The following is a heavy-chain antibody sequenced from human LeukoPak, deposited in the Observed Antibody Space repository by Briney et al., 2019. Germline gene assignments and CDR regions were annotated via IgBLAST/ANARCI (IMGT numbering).Heavy chain of an antibody. Sequence: SETLSLTCAVSGGSIRSSNWWSWVRQSPGKGLEWIGEIYHSGSTNYNPSLKSRVTISVDTSKNQFSLKLSSVTAADTAVYYCARHSVYGDWFDPWGQGTLVTVSS. D-gene: IGHD4-17*01. J-gene: IGHJ5*02. CDR1: GGSIRSSNW. CDR2: IYHSGST. CDR3: ARHSVYGDWFDP. V-gene: IGHV4-4*02.